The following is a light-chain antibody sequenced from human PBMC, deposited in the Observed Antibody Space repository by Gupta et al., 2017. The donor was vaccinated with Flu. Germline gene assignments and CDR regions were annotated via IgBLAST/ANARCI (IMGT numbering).Light chain of an antibody. CDR1: SSNVGAYNY. CDR2: EVT. J-gene: IGLJ1*01. Sequence: QSAPTQPASVSGSPGQSITISCTGTSSNVGAYNYVSWFQHHPGKAPKLLIYEVTNRPSGVSTRFSASKSGNSASLTISGLQAEDEADYYCSSLTIRDISVFATGTKVPVL. V-gene: IGLV2-14*01. CDR3: SSLTIRDISV.